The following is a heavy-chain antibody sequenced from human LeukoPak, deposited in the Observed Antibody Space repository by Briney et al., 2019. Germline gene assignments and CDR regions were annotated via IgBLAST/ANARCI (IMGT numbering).Heavy chain of an antibody. CDR1: GYTFTSYY. CDR2: INPSGGST. V-gene: IGHV1-46*01. J-gene: IGHJ6*03. Sequence: ASVKVSCKASGYTFTSYYMHWVRQAPGQGLEWMGIINPSGGSTSYAQKFQGRVTMTRDMSTSTVYMELSSLRSEDTAVYYCARDPAITGTNYYYYMDVWGKGTTVTVS. CDR3: ARDPAITGTNYYYYMDV. D-gene: IGHD1-7*01.